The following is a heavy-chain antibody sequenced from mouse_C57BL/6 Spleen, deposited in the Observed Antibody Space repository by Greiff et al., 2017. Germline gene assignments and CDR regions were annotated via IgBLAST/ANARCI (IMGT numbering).Heavy chain of an antibody. CDR2: ISYDGSN. V-gene: IGHV3-6*01. J-gene: IGHJ2*01. Sequence: DVKLQESGPGLVKPSQSLSLTCSVTGYSITSGYYWNWIRQFPGNKLEWMGYISYDGSNNYNPSLKNRISITRDTSKNQLFLKLNSVTTEDTATYYCARGTGFDYWGQGTTLTVSS. CDR3: ARGTGFDY. CDR1: GYSITSGYY. D-gene: IGHD4-1*01.